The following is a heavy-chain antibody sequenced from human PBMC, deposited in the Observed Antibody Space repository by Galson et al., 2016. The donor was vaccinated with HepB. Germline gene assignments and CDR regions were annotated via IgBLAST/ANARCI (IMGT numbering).Heavy chain of an antibody. D-gene: IGHD2-21*02. CDR1: GFTFSRYG. CDR2: ISYDGSRK. Sequence: SLRLSCAASGFTFSRYGMLWVRQAPGKGLQWVALISYDGSRKYYADSVKGRFAISRDNSKNTLFLQMSSLRAEDTAVYYCAKEGEAHCGTDCSLDYWGQGTLITVSS. CDR3: AKEGEAHCGTDCSLDY. J-gene: IGHJ4*02. V-gene: IGHV3-30*18.